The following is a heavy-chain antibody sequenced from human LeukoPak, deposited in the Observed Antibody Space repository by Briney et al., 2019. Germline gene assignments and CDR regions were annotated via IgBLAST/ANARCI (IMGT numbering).Heavy chain of an antibody. D-gene: IGHD2-2*01. CDR2: INHSGST. Sequence: SETLSLTCAVYGGSFSGYYWTWIRQPPGKGLEWIGEINHSGSTNYNPSLKSRVTISVDRSKNQFSLKLTSVTAADTAVYYCARVVVVPSAIVDHWGQGTLVTVSS. CDR1: GGSFSGYY. V-gene: IGHV4-34*01. J-gene: IGHJ4*02. CDR3: ARVVVVPSAIVDH.